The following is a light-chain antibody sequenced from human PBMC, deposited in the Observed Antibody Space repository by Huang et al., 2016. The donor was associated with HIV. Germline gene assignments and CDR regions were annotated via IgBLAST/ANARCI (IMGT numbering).Light chain of an antibody. CDR1: QSVSSSY. V-gene: IGKV3-20*01. CDR3: QQYGSSRT. Sequence: EIVLTQSPGTLSLSPGERATLSCRASQSVSSSYLAGYQQKPGQAPRPLIYGASSRATGIPDRFSGSGSGTDFTLTISRLEPEEFAVYYCQQYGSSRTFGQGTKVEIK. J-gene: IGKJ1*01. CDR2: GAS.